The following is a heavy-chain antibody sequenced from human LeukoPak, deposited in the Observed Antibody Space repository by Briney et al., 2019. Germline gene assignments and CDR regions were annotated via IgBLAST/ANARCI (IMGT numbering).Heavy chain of an antibody. CDR1: GYSFTSYW. J-gene: IGHJ4*02. Sequence: GESLKISCKGSGYSFTSYWISWVRQMPGKGLGWMGRIDPSDSYTNYSPSFQGHVTISADKSISTAYLQWSSLKASDTAMYYCARIPEDTSFGIDYWGQGTLVTVSS. V-gene: IGHV5-10-1*01. CDR3: ARIPEDTSFGIDY. CDR2: IDPSDSYT. D-gene: IGHD3-16*01.